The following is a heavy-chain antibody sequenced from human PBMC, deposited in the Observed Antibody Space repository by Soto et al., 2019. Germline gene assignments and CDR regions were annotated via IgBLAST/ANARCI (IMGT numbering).Heavy chain of an antibody. J-gene: IGHJ4*02. V-gene: IGHV3-72*01. CDR2: ARSKVNGYTT. CDR1: GFTFSDHY. CDR3: ARLMGTSFDL. D-gene: IGHD2-8*01. Sequence: GGSLRLSCVASGFTFSDHYMDWVRQAPGKGLEWVGRARSKVNGYTTANAASVKGRFTISRDDSKDSLYLQMNSLKTEDTAVYFCARLMGTSFDLWGQGTLVTVSS.